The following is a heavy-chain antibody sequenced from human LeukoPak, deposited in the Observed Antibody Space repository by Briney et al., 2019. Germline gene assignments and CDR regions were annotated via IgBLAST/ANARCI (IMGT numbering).Heavy chain of an antibody. V-gene: IGHV4-39*07. D-gene: IGHD6-13*01. Sequence: SETLSLTCTVSGGSISSSSYYWGWIRQPPGKGLEWIGSIYYSGSTYYNPSLKSRVTISVDTSKNQFSLKLSSVTAADTAVYYCARDRILAAYGFDPWGQGTLVTVSS. CDR3: ARDRILAAYGFDP. CDR1: GGSISSSSYY. CDR2: IYYSGST. J-gene: IGHJ5*02.